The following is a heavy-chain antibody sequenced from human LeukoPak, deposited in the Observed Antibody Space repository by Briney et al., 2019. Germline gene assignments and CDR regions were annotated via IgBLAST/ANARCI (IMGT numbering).Heavy chain of an antibody. D-gene: IGHD3-22*01. CDR1: GGSISNYY. V-gene: IGHV4-59*01. CDR2: IYYSGST. CDR3: ASSYDSSGYWPFDY. J-gene: IGHJ4*02. Sequence: SETLSLTCTVSGGSISNYYWSWIRQPPGKGLEWIGYIYYSGSTNYNPSLKSRVTISVDASKNQFSLKLSSVTAADTAVYYCASSYDSSGYWPFDYWGQGTLVTVS.